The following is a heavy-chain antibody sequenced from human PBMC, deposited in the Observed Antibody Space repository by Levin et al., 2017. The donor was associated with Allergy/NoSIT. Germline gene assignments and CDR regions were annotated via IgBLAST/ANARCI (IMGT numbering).Heavy chain of an antibody. D-gene: IGHD7-27*01. J-gene: IGHJ3*02. V-gene: IGHV3-30*04. CDR3: AREDANWGGAFDI. CDR2: VLHDGRDT. Sequence: GESLKISCAASGFTFSSYAMHWVRQAPGQGLEWVAVVLHDGRDTSNAESVKGRFTISRDNSKNTLYLQMNSLRPEDAALYYCAREDANWGGAFDIWGQGTMVTVSS. CDR1: GFTFSSYA.